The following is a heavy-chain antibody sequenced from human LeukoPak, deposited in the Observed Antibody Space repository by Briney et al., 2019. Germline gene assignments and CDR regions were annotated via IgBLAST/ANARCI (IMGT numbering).Heavy chain of an antibody. V-gene: IGHV3-11*06. J-gene: IGHJ4*02. CDR3: ARVGSTVAAGTPDY. D-gene: IGHD6-13*01. Sequence: GGSLRLSCAASGFTLSDYYMSWIRQAPGKGLEWLSYISGSVSHTTYADSVRGRFTISRDNAKNSLSLQVNSLRADDTAVYYCARVGSTVAAGTPDYWGQGTLVTVSS. CDR1: GFTLSDYY. CDR2: ISGSVSHT.